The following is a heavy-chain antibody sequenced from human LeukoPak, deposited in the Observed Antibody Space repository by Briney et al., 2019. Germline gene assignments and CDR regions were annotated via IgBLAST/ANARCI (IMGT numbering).Heavy chain of an antibody. CDR1: GGSLSGHY. D-gene: IGHD1-26*01. CDR3: ARGEGERYYVNFFDY. V-gene: IGHV4-59*11. Sequence: SETLSLTASVSGGSLSGHYWSWFRPPPGQGRGWIGYFYYSGSTNYHPSLKSRVTISVDTSKNQFSLKVNPVTSADTAVYYCARGEGERYYVNFFDYWGHGNFVTVAS. CDR2: FYYSGST. J-gene: IGHJ4*01.